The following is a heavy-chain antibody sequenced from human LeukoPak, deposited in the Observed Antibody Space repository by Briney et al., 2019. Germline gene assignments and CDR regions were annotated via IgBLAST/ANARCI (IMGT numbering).Heavy chain of an antibody. CDR2: ISSSSYFI. J-gene: IGHJ5*02. V-gene: IGHV3-21*01. CDR1: GFIFSDYT. CDR3: VKDWASWFDP. D-gene: IGHD3-16*01. Sequence: KTGGSLRLSCAASGFIFSDYTMNWVRQAPGKGLEWVSSISSSSYFIYYADSVKGRFTISRDNAKNSLYLQMNSLRAEDTAVYYCVKDWASWFDPWGQGTLVTVSS.